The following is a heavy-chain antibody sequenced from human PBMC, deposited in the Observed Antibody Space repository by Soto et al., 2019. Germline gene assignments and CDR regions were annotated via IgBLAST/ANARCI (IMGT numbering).Heavy chain of an antibody. CDR1: GFTFSSYA. V-gene: IGHV3-23*01. J-gene: IGHJ6*02. CDR3: AKDTSDFWSGYYPIGTDYYYGMDV. D-gene: IGHD3-3*01. Sequence: PGGSLRLSCAASGFTFSSYAMSWVRQAPGKGLEWVSAISGSGGSTYYADSVKGRFTISRDNSKNTLYLQMNSLRAEDTAVYYCAKDTSDFWSGYYPIGTDYYYGMDVWVQGTTVTVSS. CDR2: ISGSGGST.